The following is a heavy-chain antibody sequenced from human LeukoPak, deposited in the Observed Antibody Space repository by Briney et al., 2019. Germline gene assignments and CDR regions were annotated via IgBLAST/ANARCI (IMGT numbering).Heavy chain of an antibody. V-gene: IGHV3-30-3*01. CDR1: RFTFSSYA. J-gene: IGHJ6*03. D-gene: IGHD2-2*01. CDR2: ISFDGSQK. Sequence: PGGSLRLSCAASRFTFSSYAMHWVRQAPGKGLEWVAVISFDGSQKYYADSVKGRFTISRDNSKNTLYLQMNSLRAEDTAVYSCARGQYCSSTSCYSYYYYYYMDVWGKGTTVTVSS. CDR3: ARGQYCSSTSCYSYYYYYYMDV.